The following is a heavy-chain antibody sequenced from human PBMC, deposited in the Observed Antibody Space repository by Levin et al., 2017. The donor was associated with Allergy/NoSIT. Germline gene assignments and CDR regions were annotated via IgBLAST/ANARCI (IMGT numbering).Heavy chain of an antibody. Sequence: AGGSLRLSCAASGFTLSDYYMNWVRQAPGKGLEWVSYMSSCSTVYYAGSVEGRFTISRDNAKNSLCLQMNSLRAGDTVVHSCARDLLIVLVASVGAYYNYYHMDVWGKGTTVTVSS. CDR2: MSSCSTV. D-gene: IGHD2/OR15-2a*01. CDR1: GFTLSDYY. J-gene: IGHJ6*03. V-gene: IGHV3-69-1*01. CDR3: ARDLLIVLVASVGAYYNYYHMDV.